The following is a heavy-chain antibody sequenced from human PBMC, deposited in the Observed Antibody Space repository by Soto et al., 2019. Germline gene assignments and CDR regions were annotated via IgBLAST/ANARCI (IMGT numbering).Heavy chain of an antibody. V-gene: IGHV4-59*01. CDR3: ARADPDASVGY. J-gene: IGHJ4*02. CDR2: ISYSGST. CDR1: GGSMRSYY. D-gene: IGHD2-15*01. Sequence: SETLSLTCPVSGGSMRSYYWTWLRQSPGRGLEWIGYISYSGSTYYNPALESRVTISADTSKNQFSLRMNSMIAADTAVYYCARADPDASVGYWGQGTLVTVSS.